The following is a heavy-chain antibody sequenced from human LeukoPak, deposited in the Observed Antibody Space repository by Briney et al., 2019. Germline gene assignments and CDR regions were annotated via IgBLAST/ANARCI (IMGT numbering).Heavy chain of an antibody. V-gene: IGHV3-33*01. D-gene: IGHD6-13*01. J-gene: IGHJ4*02. CDR3: ARDAAYEQQLEGLYFFHY. CDR2: VWSDGNNK. CDR1: GFTFSSYG. Sequence: VQPGRSLRLACAASGFTFSSYGMHWVRQAPGKGLEWVAVVWSDGNNKYYADSVKGRFTISRDNSKNTLYLQMNNLRAEDTAVYYCARDAAYEQQLEGLYFFHYWGQGTLVTVSS.